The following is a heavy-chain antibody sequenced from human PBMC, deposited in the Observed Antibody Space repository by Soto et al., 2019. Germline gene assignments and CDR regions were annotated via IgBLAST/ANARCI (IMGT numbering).Heavy chain of an antibody. CDR3: AREVGYGDFSAALLD. D-gene: IGHD4-17*01. CDR2: IITLFGTA. Sequence: VQLMQSGAEVKQPGSSVKVSCKASGGTFSSHSINWVRQAPGQGLEWMGGIITLFGTANYAKNFQGRVTITSEQSTSTAYMELNSLRSDDTAVYYCAREVGYGDFSAALLDWGQGTLVTVSS. CDR1: GGTFSSHS. J-gene: IGHJ4*02. V-gene: IGHV1-69*01.